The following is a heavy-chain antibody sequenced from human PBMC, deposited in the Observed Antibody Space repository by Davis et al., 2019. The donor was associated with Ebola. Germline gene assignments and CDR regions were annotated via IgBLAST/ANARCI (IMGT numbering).Heavy chain of an antibody. CDR1: GFNFRSYG. Sequence: PGGSLRLSCAASGFNFRSYGMHWVRQAPGKGLEWVAFIWYDGSNKYYADSVKGRFTISRDNSKNTLYLQMNSLRAEDTAVYYCAREGPLVPRYYDFWSGYSSYYYYGMDVWGQGTTVTVSS. CDR3: AREGPLVPRYYDFWSGYSSYYYYGMDV. J-gene: IGHJ6*02. V-gene: IGHV3-30*02. CDR2: IWYDGSNK. D-gene: IGHD3-3*01.